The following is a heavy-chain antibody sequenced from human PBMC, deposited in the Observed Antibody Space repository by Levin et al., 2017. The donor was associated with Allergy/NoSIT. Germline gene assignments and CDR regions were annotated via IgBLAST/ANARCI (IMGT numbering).Heavy chain of an antibody. CDR2: IYNSGST. D-gene: IGHD3-9*01. CDR1: GGSISSSISY. CDR3: ARQCYDILTGYYNFDY. J-gene: IGHJ4*02. V-gene: IGHV4-39*01. Sequence: SETLSLTCTVSGGSISSSISYWGWIRQAPGKGLEWIGSIYNSGSTYYNPSLKSRVTTSVDTSKNQFSLKLSSVTAADTAVYYCARQCYDILTGYYNFDYWGQGTLVTDSS.